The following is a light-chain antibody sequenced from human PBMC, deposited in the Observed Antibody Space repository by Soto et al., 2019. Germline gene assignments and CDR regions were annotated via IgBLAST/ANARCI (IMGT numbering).Light chain of an antibody. V-gene: IGLV2-14*01. Sequence: QSALTQPASVSGSPGQSITISCTGTSSDVGGSNYVSWFQQHPGKAPKLIIYEVNNRPSGVPYRFSGSKSGNTASLTISGFETEDEADYFCCSYTISNTLRYVFGSATKVTVL. J-gene: IGLJ1*01. CDR2: EVN. CDR1: SSDVGGSNY. CDR3: CSYTISNTLRYV.